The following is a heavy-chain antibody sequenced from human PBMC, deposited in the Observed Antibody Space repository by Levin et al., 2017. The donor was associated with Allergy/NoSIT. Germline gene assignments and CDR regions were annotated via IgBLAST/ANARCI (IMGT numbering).Heavy chain of an antibody. D-gene: IGHD2-21*02. CDR2: IKSKTDGGTT. CDR3: TTDPGVNAYCGGDCYSVYAFDS. CDR1: GFTFSNAW. V-gene: IGHV3-15*01. J-gene: IGHJ3*02. Sequence: GESLKISCAASGFTFSNAWMSWVRQAPGKGLEWVGRIKSKTDGGTTDYAAPVKGRFTISRDDSKNTPYLQMNSLKTEDTAVYYCTTDPGVNAYCGGDCYSVYAFDSWGQGTMVTVSS.